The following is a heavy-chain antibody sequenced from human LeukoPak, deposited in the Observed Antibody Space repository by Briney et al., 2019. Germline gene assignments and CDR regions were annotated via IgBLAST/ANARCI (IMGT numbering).Heavy chain of an antibody. CDR1: GDSISSSNYY. CDR3: ARGPNTLNY. V-gene: IGHV4-39*07. Sequence: NPSGTLSLTCTVSGDSISSSNYYWGWIRQPPGKGLEWIGTMFYSGSTYYNPSLKSRVTISVDTSKNQFSLKLSSVTAADTAVYYCARGPNTLNYWGQGTLVTVSS. CDR2: MFYSGST. J-gene: IGHJ4*02. D-gene: IGHD2-15*01.